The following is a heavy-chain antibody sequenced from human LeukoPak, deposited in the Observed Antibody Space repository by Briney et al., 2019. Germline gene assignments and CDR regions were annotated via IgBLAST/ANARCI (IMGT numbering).Heavy chain of an antibody. CDR1: GFTFSSYG. J-gene: IGHJ3*02. CDR3: ARDYLETADAFDI. V-gene: IGHV3-30*02. D-gene: IGHD1-1*01. Sequence: SGGSLRLSCAASGFTFSSYGMHWVRQAPGKGLEWVAFIRYDGSNKYYADSVKGRFTISRDNSKNSLYLQMNSLRAEDTAVYYCARDYLETADAFDIWGQGTMVTVSS. CDR2: IRYDGSNK.